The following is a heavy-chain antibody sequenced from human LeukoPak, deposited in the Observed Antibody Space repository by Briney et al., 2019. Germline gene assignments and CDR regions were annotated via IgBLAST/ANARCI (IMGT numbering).Heavy chain of an antibody. Sequence: GGSLRLSCVASGFTFGKYWMSWVRQAPGKGLEWVANIKLDGSEKNYVDSVKGRFTISRDNAKNTLYLQMNSLRAEDTAVYYCAKGGTTVVDYWGQGTLVTVSS. D-gene: IGHD4-23*01. CDR2: IKLDGSEK. J-gene: IGHJ4*02. CDR3: AKGGTTVVDY. V-gene: IGHV3-7*01. CDR1: GFTFGKYW.